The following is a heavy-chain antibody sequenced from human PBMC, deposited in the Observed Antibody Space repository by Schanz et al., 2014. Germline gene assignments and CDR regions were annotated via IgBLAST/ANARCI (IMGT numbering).Heavy chain of an antibody. J-gene: IGHJ4*02. V-gene: IGHV1-18*01. CDR2: ISAYNGNT. Sequence: QVQLVQSGAEVKKPGASVKVSCKASGYTFTSYGISWVRQAPGQGLEWMGWISAYNGNTKYPQKLQCRVTMTTDTSTSTAYMELRSLRSDDTAVYYCARDAADFYDILTEEDYWGQGTLVTVSS. CDR1: GYTFTSYG. CDR3: ARDAADFYDILTEEDY. D-gene: IGHD3-9*01.